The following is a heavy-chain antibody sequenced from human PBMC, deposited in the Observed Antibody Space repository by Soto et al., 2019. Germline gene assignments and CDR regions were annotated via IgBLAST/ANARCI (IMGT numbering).Heavy chain of an antibody. J-gene: IGHJ4*02. CDR1: GASIRNFY. Sequence: QVQLQESGPGLVKPSETLSLTCTVSGASIRNFYWSWIRQPPGKGLEWIGYVFHSGITNYNPSLKRRITLSIDKSKSHVSLDLTSVTAADTAVYYCARRGASGWSFDKWGRGTLVTVSS. D-gene: IGHD6-19*01. V-gene: IGHV4-59*08. CDR3: ARRGASGWSFDK. CDR2: VFHSGIT.